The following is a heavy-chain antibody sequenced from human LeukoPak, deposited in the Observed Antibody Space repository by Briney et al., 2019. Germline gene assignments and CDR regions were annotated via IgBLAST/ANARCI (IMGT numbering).Heavy chain of an antibody. CDR1: GYTFTSYD. CDR3: AREQGGWDPRFDP. D-gene: IGHD1-26*01. J-gene: IGHJ5*02. V-gene: IGHV1-8*01. CDR2: MNPNSGDT. Sequence: GASVKVSCKASGYTFTSYDINWVRQATGQGLEWMGWMNPNSGDTGYAQKFQGRVTMTTDTSTSTAYMELRSLRSDDTALYYCAREQGGWDPRFDPWGQGTLVTVSS.